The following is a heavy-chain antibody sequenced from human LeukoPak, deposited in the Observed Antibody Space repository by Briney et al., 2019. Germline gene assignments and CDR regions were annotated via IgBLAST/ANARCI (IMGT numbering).Heavy chain of an antibody. CDR2: ISSAGSEK. V-gene: IGHV3-30*04. J-gene: IGHJ4*02. CDR1: GFTFSSYS. D-gene: IGHD5-24*01. Sequence: PGKSLRLSCAASGFTFSSYSMHWVRQAPGKGLESVAVISSAGSEKYYADSMKGRFTISRDNSKNTLYLEMNSLRPEDTAVYFCVRDGPNGYNDLDSWGQGTLVTVPS. CDR3: VRDGPNGYNDLDS.